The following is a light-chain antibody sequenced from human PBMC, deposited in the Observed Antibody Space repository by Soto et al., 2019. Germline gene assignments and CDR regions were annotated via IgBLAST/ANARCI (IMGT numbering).Light chain of an antibody. J-gene: IGLJ2*01. CDR1: SSDVGGYNY. CDR2: DVT. CDR3: CSYAGSYTVI. Sequence: QSVLTQPASVSGSPGQSITISCTGTSSDVGGYNYVSWYQQHPGKAPKLILYDVTKRPSGVPDRFSGSKSGNTASLTISGLQAEDEADYYCCSYAGSYTVIFGGGTKLTVL. V-gene: IGLV2-11*01.